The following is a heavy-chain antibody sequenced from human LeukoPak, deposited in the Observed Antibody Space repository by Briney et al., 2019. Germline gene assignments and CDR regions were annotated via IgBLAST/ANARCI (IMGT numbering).Heavy chain of an antibody. CDR3: ARSGFYGSHPLDY. Sequence: PSETLSLTCTVSGGSISSYYWSWIRQPPGKGLEWIGYIYYSGSTNYNPSLKSRVTISVDTSKNQFSLKLSSVTAADTAVYYCARSGFYGSHPLDYWGQGSLVTVSS. J-gene: IGHJ4*02. CDR2: IYYSGST. CDR1: GGSISSYY. D-gene: IGHD2/OR15-2a*01. V-gene: IGHV4-59*01.